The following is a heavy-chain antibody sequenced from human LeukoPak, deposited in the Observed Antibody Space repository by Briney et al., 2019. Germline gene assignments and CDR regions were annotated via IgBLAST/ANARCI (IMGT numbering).Heavy chain of an antibody. CDR3: AREGSGYYFADY. D-gene: IGHD3-22*01. V-gene: IGHV4-31*03. J-gene: IGHJ4*02. CDR1: GGSISSGGYY. CDR2: IYYSGST. Sequence: PSETLSLTCTVSGGSISSGGYYWSWIRQHPGKGLEWIGYIYYSGSTYYNPSLKSRVTISVDTSKNQFSLKLSSVTAADTAVYYCAREGSGYYFADYWGQGTLVTVSS.